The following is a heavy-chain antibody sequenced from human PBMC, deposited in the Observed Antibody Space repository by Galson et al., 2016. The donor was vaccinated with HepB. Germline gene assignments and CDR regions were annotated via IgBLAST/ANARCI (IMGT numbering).Heavy chain of an antibody. D-gene: IGHD1-26*01. CDR2: IWNDGTKK. Sequence: SLRLSCAASDFTFSSYGMHWVRQAPGKGLEWLALIWNDGTKKDYSDSLKGRFTISRDNSKNTLYLDMNNLRDDDTAVYYCAKDGGSYYTGKDGVIDSWGQGTLVTVSS. CDR3: AKDGGSYYTGKDGVIDS. CDR1: DFTFSSYG. V-gene: IGHV3-30*02. J-gene: IGHJ4*02.